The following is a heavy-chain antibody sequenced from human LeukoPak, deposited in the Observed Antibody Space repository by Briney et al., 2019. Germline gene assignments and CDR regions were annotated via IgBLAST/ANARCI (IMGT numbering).Heavy chain of an antibody. CDR1: GYTFTGYY. D-gene: IGHD2-21*02. Sequence: APVKVSCKASGYTFTGYYMHWVRQAPGQGLEWLGWINPNSGGTKYAQKFQGRVTMTRDTSISTAYMELSGLRSDDTAVYYCARDGGGDAFDIWGQGTMVTVSS. V-gene: IGHV1-2*02. J-gene: IGHJ3*02. CDR3: ARDGGGDAFDI. CDR2: INPNSGGT.